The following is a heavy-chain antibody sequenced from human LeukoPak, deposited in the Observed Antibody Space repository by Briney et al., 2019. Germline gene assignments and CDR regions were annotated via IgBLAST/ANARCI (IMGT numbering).Heavy chain of an antibody. V-gene: IGHV1-2*02. D-gene: IGHD6-19*01. Sequence: ASVKVSCKASGYTFTAYYMHWVRQAPGQGPEWVGWINPNSGATNYAQKFQGRITMTRDTSISTAYMELSRLRSDDTAVYYCARGVLSSGWYYYFDYWGQGTLVTVSS. CDR1: GYTFTAYY. J-gene: IGHJ4*02. CDR3: ARGVLSSGWYYYFDY. CDR2: INPNSGAT.